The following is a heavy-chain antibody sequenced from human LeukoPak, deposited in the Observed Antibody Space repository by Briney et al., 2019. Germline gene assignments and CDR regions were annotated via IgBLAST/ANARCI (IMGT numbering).Heavy chain of an antibody. Sequence: SVKASCKASGGTFSSYAISWVRQAPGQGLEWMGGIIPIFGTANYAQKFQGRVTITTDESTSTAYMELSSLRSEDTAVYYCARWCSSTSCQDPWRFDPWGQGTLVTVSS. V-gene: IGHV1-69*05. CDR3: ARWCSSTSCQDPWRFDP. CDR1: GGTFSSYA. CDR2: IIPIFGTA. J-gene: IGHJ5*02. D-gene: IGHD2-2*01.